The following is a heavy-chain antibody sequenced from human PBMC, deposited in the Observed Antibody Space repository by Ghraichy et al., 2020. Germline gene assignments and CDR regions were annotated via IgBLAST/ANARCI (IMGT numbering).Heavy chain of an antibody. CDR3: VKGGYSSSSYFDY. V-gene: IGHV3-64D*06. Sequence: GGSLRLSCSASGFTFSSYAMHWVRQAPGKGLEFLSAISSNGDSTYYADSVKGRFTISRDNSKNTLYLQMSSLRTEDTAVYYCVKGGYSSSSYFDYWGQGTLVTVSS. CDR2: ISSNGDST. D-gene: IGHD6-13*01. J-gene: IGHJ4*02. CDR1: GFTFSSYA.